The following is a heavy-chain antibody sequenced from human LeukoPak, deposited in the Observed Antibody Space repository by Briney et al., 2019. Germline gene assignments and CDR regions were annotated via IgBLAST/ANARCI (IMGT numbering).Heavy chain of an antibody. CDR2: IYYSGST. Sequence: SETLSLTCTVSGGSISSRGYYWSWIRQHPGKGLEWIGYIYYSGSTYYNPSLKSRVTISVDTSKNQFSLKLSSVTAADTAVYYCARDYDSSGYFFDYWGQGTLVTVSS. J-gene: IGHJ4*02. CDR3: ARDYDSSGYFFDY. V-gene: IGHV4-31*03. CDR1: GGSISSRGYY. D-gene: IGHD3-22*01.